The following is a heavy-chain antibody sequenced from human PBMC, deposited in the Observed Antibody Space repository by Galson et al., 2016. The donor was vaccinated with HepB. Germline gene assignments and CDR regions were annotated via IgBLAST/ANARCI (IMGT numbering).Heavy chain of an antibody. D-gene: IGHD4-17*01. CDR3: ARGGYGDYGTVRDDY. Sequence: SVKVSCKASGYTFTSYNVHWVRQAPGQGLEWMGIINPSGGSTSYAQKFQGRVTMTRDTSTSTVYMELSSLRLEDTAVYYCARGGYGDYGTVRDDYWGQGTLVTVSS. CDR1: GYTFTSYN. J-gene: IGHJ4*02. CDR2: INPSGGST. V-gene: IGHV1-46*01.